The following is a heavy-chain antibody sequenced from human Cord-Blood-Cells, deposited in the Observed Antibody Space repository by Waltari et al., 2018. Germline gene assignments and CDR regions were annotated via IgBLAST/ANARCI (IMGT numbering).Heavy chain of an antibody. CDR2: ISYDGSNK. Sequence: QVQLVESGGGVVQPGRSLRLSCAASGFTFSSYAMHCVRQAPGKGLEWVAVISYDGSNKYYADSVKGRFTISRDNSKNTLYLQMNSLRAEDTAVYYCARDRGGIAAAGPFDYWGQGTLVTVSS. CDR1: GFTFSSYA. V-gene: IGHV3-30*04. J-gene: IGHJ4*02. D-gene: IGHD6-13*01. CDR3: ARDRGGIAAAGPFDY.